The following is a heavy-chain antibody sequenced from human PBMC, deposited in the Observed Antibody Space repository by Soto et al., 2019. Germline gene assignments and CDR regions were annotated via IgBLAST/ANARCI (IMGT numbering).Heavy chain of an antibody. Sequence: EVQLVESGGGLVQPGGSLRLSCAASGFTFSSYSMHWVRQAPGKGLEWVSYISSSSSTIYYADSVKGRFTISRDNAKNSLYLQMNSLRDEDTAGYYCARDLSVYETFDFDYWGQGTLVTVSS. CDR1: GFTFSSYS. J-gene: IGHJ4*02. CDR3: ARDLSVYETFDFDY. V-gene: IGHV3-48*02. D-gene: IGHD5-12*01. CDR2: ISSSSSTI.